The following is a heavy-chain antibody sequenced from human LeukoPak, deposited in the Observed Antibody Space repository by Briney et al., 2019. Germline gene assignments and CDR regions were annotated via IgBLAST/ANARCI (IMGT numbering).Heavy chain of an antibody. CDR2: ISSSSSYI. CDR1: GFTFNNYI. CDR3: ARDPSITMVRGNWFDP. Sequence: GGSLRLSCAASGFTFNNYIMNWVRQAPGKGLEWVSSISSSSSYIYYADSVKGRFTISRDNAKNSLYLQMNSLRAEDTAVYYCARDPSITMVRGNWFDPWGQGTLVTVSS. J-gene: IGHJ5*02. D-gene: IGHD3-10*01. V-gene: IGHV3-21*01.